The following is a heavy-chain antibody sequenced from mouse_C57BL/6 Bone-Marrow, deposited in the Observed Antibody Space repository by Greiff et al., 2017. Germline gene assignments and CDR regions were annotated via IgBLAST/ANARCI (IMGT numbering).Heavy chain of an antibody. J-gene: IGHJ2*01. Sequence: VQLKQSGPELVKPGASVKISCKASGYSFTDYNMNWVKQSNGKSLEWIGVINPNYGTTSYNQKFKGKATLTVDQSSSTAYMQLNSLTSEDSAVYYCARRITTVVATGEYYFDYWGQCTTLTVSS. CDR3: ARRITTVVATGEYYFDY. D-gene: IGHD1-1*01. CDR2: INPNYGTT. V-gene: IGHV1-39*01. CDR1: GYSFTDYN.